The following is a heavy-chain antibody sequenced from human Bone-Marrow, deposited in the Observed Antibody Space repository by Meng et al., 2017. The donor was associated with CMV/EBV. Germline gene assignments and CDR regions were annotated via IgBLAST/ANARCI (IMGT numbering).Heavy chain of an antibody. CDR1: GGSISSSSYY. CDR2: IYYSGST. V-gene: IGHV4-39*01. CDR3: ARRGAVASVDY. Sequence: SETLSLTCTVPGGSISSSSYYWGWIRQPPGKGLEWIGSIYYSGSTYYNPSLKSRVTISVDTSKNQFSLKLSSVTAADTAVYYCARRGAVASVDYWGQGTLVTVSS. J-gene: IGHJ4*02. D-gene: IGHD6-19*01.